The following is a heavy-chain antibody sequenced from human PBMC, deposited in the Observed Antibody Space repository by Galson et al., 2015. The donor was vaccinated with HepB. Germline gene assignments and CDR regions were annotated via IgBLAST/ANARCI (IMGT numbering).Heavy chain of an antibody. CDR2: IWYDGNNK. V-gene: IGHV3-33*08. Sequence: SLSLSCAASGFTFSSYGMHWVRQAPGKGLEWVAVIWYDGNNKYYADSVKGRFTISRDNSKNTLYLRMNSLRVEDTAVYYCARSDYYGSGTTEYWGQGILVTVSS. CDR1: GFTFSSYG. CDR3: ARSDYYGSGTTEY. D-gene: IGHD3-10*01. J-gene: IGHJ4*02.